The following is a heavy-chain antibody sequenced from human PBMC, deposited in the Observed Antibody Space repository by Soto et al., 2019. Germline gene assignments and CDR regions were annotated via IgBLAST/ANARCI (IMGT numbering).Heavy chain of an antibody. Sequence: ASVKDCCKASGYTFTNYAMHWVRQAPGQRREWMGWINAGNGNTKYSQKFQGRVTITRDTSASTAYMELSSLRSEDTAVYYCARARELLWFGEFPTDAFDIWGHWTMVTVSS. D-gene: IGHD3-10*01. CDR2: INAGNGNT. CDR3: ARARELLWFGEFPTDAFDI. V-gene: IGHV1-3*01. J-gene: IGHJ3*02. CDR1: GYTFTNYA.